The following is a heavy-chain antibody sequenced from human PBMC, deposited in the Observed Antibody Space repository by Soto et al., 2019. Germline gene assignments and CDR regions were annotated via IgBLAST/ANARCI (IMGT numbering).Heavy chain of an antibody. CDR3: ARDFLVAAGVNWFDP. Sequence: ASVKVSCKASGYIFATYIIHWVRQAPGQRLEWMGWINAGNGNTKYSQKFQGRVTMTRDTSASTAYMELSSLTSEDTAVYYCARDFLVAAGVNWFDPWGKVTLVTVSS. D-gene: IGHD6-13*01. V-gene: IGHV1-3*01. CDR2: INAGNGNT. CDR1: GYIFATYI. J-gene: IGHJ5*02.